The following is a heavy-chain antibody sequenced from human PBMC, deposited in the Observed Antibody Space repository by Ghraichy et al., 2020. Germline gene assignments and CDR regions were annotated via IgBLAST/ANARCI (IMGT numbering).Heavy chain of an antibody. D-gene: IGHD3-10*01. CDR3: AREWFGEVSYNWFDP. Sequence: ESLNISCSVTGGSIRISNYYWGWIRQSPGKGLEWIGSIYHGGTSYYNPSLKSRVTISVDATNNQFSLNLSSVTAADTAMYYCAREWFGEVSYNWFDPWGQGTLVTVSS. V-gene: IGHV4-39*07. CDR1: GGSIRISNYY. CDR2: IYHGGTS. J-gene: IGHJ5*02.